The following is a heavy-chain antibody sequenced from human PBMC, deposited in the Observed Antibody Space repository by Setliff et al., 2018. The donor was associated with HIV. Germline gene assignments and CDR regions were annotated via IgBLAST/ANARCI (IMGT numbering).Heavy chain of an antibody. V-gene: IGHV3-74*01. CDR1: GFSFSSYW. J-gene: IGHJ6*02. Sequence: GESLKISCAASGFSFSSYWMHWVRQAPGKGLVWVSRIDTDGSSTSYADSVKGRFTISRDNAKNTLYLQMNSLRAEDTAVYYCARGVRGVVNGMDVWGQGTTVTVSS. CDR3: ARGVRGVVNGMDV. D-gene: IGHD3-10*01. CDR2: IDTDGSST.